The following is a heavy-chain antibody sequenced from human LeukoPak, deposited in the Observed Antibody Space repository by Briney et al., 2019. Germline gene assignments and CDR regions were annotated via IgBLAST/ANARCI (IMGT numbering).Heavy chain of an antibody. D-gene: IGHD6-13*01. J-gene: IGHJ5*02. Sequence: SETLSLTCTVSGGSISSHYWSWIRPPPGKGLEWIGYIYYSGSTNYNPSLKSRVTISVDTPKNQFTEKLSSVTAADTAVYYCARNPTLWDSSSWYNWFDPWGQGTLVTVSS. CDR2: IYYSGST. V-gene: IGHV4-59*11. CDR1: GGSISSHY. CDR3: ARNPTLWDSSSWYNWFDP.